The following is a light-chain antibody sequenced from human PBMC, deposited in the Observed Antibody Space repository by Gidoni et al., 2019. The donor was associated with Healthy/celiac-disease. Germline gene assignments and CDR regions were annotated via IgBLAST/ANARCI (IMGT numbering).Light chain of an antibody. CDR3: QQRSNWPPIT. CDR1: QSVSSY. J-gene: IGKJ3*01. V-gene: IGKV3-11*01. CDR2: DAS. Sequence: DIVLTQSPATLSLSPGDRATLSCRASQSVSSYLAWYQQKPGQATRLLIYDASNRATGIPARFSGSGSGTDFTRTISSLEPEDFAVYYCQQRSNWPPITCGPGTKVDIK.